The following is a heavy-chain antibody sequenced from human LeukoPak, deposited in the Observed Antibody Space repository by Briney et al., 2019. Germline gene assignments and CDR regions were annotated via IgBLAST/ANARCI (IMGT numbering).Heavy chain of an antibody. CDR2: INPSGGST. CDR3: ARAGSYPTFDY. Sequence: ASVKVSCKASGYTFTGYYMHWVRQAPGQGLEWMGIINPSGGSTSYAQKFQGRVTMTRDTSTSTVYMELRSLRSEDTAVYYCARAGSYPTFDYWGQGTLVTVSS. D-gene: IGHD3-10*01. J-gene: IGHJ4*02. V-gene: IGHV1-46*01. CDR1: GYTFTGYY.